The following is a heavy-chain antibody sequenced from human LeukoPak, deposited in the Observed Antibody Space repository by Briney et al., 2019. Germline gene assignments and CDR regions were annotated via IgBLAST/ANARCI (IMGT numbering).Heavy chain of an antibody. J-gene: IGHJ5*02. CDR3: ARGVYYDFWSGYSTGWFDP. CDR1: GGTFSSYA. CDR2: IIPIFGTA. V-gene: IGHV1-69*01. Sequence: SVKVSCTASGGTFSSYAISWVRQAPGQGLEWMGGIIPIFGTANYAQKFQGRVTITADESTSTAYMELSSLRSEDTAVYYCARGVYYDFWSGYSTGWFDPWGQGTLVTVSS. D-gene: IGHD3-3*01.